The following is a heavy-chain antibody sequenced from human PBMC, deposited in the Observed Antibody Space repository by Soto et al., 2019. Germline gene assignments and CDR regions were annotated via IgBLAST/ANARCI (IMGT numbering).Heavy chain of an antibody. CDR2: IIPIFGTA. CDR1: GGTFSSYA. Sequence: GASVKVSCKASGGTFSSYAISWVRQAPGQGLEWMGGIIPIFGTANYAQKFQGRVTITADESTSTAYMELSSLRSEDTAVYYCARRRAVAPSAPGRDYYYGMDVWGQGTTVTVSS. V-gene: IGHV1-69*13. J-gene: IGHJ6*02. CDR3: ARRRAVAPSAPGRDYYYGMDV. D-gene: IGHD2-15*01.